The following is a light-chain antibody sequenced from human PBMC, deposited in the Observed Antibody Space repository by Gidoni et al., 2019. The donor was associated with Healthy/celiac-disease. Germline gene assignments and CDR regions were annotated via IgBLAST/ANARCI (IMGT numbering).Light chain of an antibody. Sequence: SYEMTQPPSVSVSPGPTARITCSGDALPKQYAYWYQQKPGPAPVLVLYQDSERPSGSPERFSGSSSGTTVTLTISGVQAEDEADYYCQSADSIGTYVVFGGGTKLTVL. V-gene: IGLV3-25*02. CDR2: QDS. J-gene: IGLJ2*01. CDR1: ALPKQY. CDR3: QSADSIGTYVV.